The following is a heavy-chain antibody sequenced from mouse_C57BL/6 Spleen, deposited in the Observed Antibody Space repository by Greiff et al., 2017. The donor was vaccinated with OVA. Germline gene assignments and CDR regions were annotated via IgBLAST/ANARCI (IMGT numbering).Heavy chain of an antibody. D-gene: IGHD3-3*01. CDR1: GFTFSSYG. Sequence: EVKVVESGGDLVKPGGSLKLSCAASGFTFSSYGMSWVRQTPDKRLEWVATISSGGSYTYYPDSVKGRFTISRDNAKNTLYLQMSGLKSEDTAMCYCGRQGDVGFAYWGQGTLVTVSA. V-gene: IGHV5-6*01. CDR2: ISSGGSYT. CDR3: GRQGDVGFAY. J-gene: IGHJ3*01.